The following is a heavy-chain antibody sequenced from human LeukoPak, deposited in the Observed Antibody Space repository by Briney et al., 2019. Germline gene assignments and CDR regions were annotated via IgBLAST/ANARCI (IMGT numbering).Heavy chain of an antibody. V-gene: IGHV3-23*01. D-gene: IGHD1-26*01. J-gene: IGHJ4*02. CDR3: ARDSGSYYEDY. CDR2: ISFTGDRT. CDR1: GFTFTDFA. Sequence: GGSLRLSCVISGFTFTDFAMTWVRQAPGKGLEWVSSISFTGDRTYYADSVKGRFTISRDNSKNTLYLQMNSLRAEDTAVYYCARDSGSYYEDYWGQGTLVTVSS.